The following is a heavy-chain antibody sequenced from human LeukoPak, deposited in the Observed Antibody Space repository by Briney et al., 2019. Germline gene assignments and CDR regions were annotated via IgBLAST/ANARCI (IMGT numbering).Heavy chain of an antibody. D-gene: IGHD4-23*01. CDR2: ISGSGGST. Sequence: GGSLRLSCAASGFTFSSYAMSWVRQAPGKGLEWVSAISGSGGSTYYADSVKGRFTISRDNSKNTLYLQMNSLSAEDTAVYYCAKDKSYMGVYGGPTLDYWGQGTLVTVSS. CDR1: GFTFSSYA. J-gene: IGHJ4*02. CDR3: AKDKSYMGVYGGPTLDY. V-gene: IGHV3-23*01.